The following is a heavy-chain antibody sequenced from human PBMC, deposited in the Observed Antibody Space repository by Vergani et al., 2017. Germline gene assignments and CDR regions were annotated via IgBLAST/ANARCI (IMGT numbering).Heavy chain of an antibody. J-gene: IGHJ4*02. CDR3: AREITIFGVVDY. V-gene: IGHV4-31*03. D-gene: IGHD3-3*01. Sequence: QVQLQESGPGLVKPSQTLSLTCTVSGGSISSGGYYWSWIRQHPGKGLGWIGYIYYSGSTYYNPSLKSRVTISVDTSKNQFSLKLSSVTAADTAVYYCAREITIFGVVDYWGQGTLVTVSS. CDR1: GGSISSGGYY. CDR2: IYYSGST.